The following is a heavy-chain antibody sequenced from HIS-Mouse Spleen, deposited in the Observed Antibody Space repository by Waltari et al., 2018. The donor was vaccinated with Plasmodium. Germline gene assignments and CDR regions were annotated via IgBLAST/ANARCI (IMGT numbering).Heavy chain of an antibody. J-gene: IGHJ2*01. CDR1: GFTFRSSW. Sequence: EVQLVESGGGLVQPGGSLRLSCAASGFTFRSSWRSWVRQAPGKGREWVANIKQDGSEKYYVDSVKGRFTISRDNAKNSLYLQMNSLRAEDTAVYYCASSWYWYFDLWGRGTLVTVSS. CDR2: IKQDGSEK. D-gene: IGHD6-13*01. V-gene: IGHV3-7*01. CDR3: ASSWYWYFDL.